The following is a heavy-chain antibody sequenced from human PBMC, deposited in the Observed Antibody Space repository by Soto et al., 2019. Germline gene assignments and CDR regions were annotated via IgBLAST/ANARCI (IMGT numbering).Heavy chain of an antibody. CDR1: GYSFTSYW. D-gene: IGHD3-22*01. CDR2: IYPGDSDT. Sequence: PXESLNISVKGSGYSFTSYWSGLVRQMPGKGLEWMGIIYPGDSDTRYSPSFQGQVTISADKSISTAYLQWSSLKASDTAMYYCARHLVGDDSSAPWAFDIWGQGTMVTVSS. CDR3: ARHLVGDDSSAPWAFDI. V-gene: IGHV5-51*01. J-gene: IGHJ3*02.